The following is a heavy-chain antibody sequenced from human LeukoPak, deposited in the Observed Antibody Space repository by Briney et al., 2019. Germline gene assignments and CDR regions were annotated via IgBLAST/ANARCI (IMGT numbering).Heavy chain of an antibody. V-gene: IGHV4-30-2*01. D-gene: IGHD6-19*01. CDR1: GGSISSGGYY. Sequence: SETLSLTCTVSGGSISSGGYYWSWIRQPPGKGLEWIGYIYHSGSTYYNPSLKSRVTISVDTSKNQFSLKVTSVTAADTAVYYCARFYSSGWSADYWGQGILVTVSS. CDR2: IYHSGST. J-gene: IGHJ4*02. CDR3: ARFYSSGWSADY.